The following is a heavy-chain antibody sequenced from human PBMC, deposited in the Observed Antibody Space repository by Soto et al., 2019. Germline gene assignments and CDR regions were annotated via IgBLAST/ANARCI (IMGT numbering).Heavy chain of an antibody. J-gene: IGHJ6*02. CDR1: GGTFSSYA. V-gene: IGHV1-69*01. CDR3: VRGGGDCSSTSCYAGIYYYYGMDY. D-gene: IGHD2-2*01. Sequence: QVQLVQSGAEVKKPGSSVKVSCKASGGTFSSYAISWVRQAPGQGLEWMGGIIPIFGTANYAQKFQGRVTITEDESTSTAYMELSSLSSEDTAVYYCVRGGGDCSSTSCYAGIYYYYGMDYWGQGTTVTVSS. CDR2: IIPIFGTA.